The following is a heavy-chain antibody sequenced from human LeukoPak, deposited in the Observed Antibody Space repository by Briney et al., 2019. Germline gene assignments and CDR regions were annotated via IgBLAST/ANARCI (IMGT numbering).Heavy chain of an antibody. CDR1: GFSFSSYW. J-gene: IGHJ4*02. V-gene: IGHV3-43*01. CDR2: ISWDGGST. D-gene: IGHD3-10*01. CDR3: AKSMVRGVMSLFDY. Sequence: GGSLRLSCAASGFSFSSYWMSWVRQAPGKGLEWVSLISWDGGSTYYADSVKGRFTISRDNSKNSLYLQMNSLRTEDTALYYCAKSMVRGVMSLFDYWGQGTLVTVSS.